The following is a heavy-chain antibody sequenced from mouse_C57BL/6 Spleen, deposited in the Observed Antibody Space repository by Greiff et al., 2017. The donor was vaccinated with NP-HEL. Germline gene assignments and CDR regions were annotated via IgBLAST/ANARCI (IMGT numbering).Heavy chain of an antibody. J-gene: IGHJ2*01. CDR1: GYTFTSYW. CDR2: IDPSDSET. Sequence: VQLQQSGAELVRPGSSVKLSCKASGYTFTSYWMHWVKQRPIQGLEWIGNIDPSDSETHYNQKFKDKATLTVDKSSSTAYMQLSILTSEDSAVYYCARSSPSFDCWGQGTTLTVSS. CDR3: ARSSPSFDC. V-gene: IGHV1-52*01.